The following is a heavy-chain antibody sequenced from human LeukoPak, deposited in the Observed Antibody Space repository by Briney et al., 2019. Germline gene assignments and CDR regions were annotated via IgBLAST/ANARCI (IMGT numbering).Heavy chain of an antibody. CDR3: ARGTGNYGDPASFDY. Sequence: ASVKVSCKASGYTFTDYGISWVRQAPGQGLEWMGLISVYNGNTNYAQKLQGRATITTDTSTSTAYMEVRSLRSDDTAIYYCARGTGNYGDPASFDYWGRGTLVTVSS. CDR1: GYTFTDYG. J-gene: IGHJ4*02. D-gene: IGHD4-17*01. CDR2: ISVYNGNT. V-gene: IGHV1-18*01.